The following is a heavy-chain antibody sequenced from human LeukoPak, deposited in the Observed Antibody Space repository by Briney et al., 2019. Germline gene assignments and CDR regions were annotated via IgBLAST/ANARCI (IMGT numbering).Heavy chain of an antibody. CDR2: IYSGGST. CDR1: GFTFSSYS. Sequence: PGGSLRLSCAASGFTFSSYSMNWVRQAPGKGLEWVSVIYSGGSTYYADSVKGRFTISRDNSKNTLYLQMNSLRAEDTAVYYCARVSGSGSYPSYYYYYMDVWGKGTTVTVSS. D-gene: IGHD3-10*01. CDR3: ARVSGSGSYPSYYYYYMDV. V-gene: IGHV3-53*01. J-gene: IGHJ6*03.